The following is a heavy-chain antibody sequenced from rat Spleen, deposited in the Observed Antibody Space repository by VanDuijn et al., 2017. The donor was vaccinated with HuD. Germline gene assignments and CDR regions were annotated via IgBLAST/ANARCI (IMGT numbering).Heavy chain of an antibody. CDR2: ISYEGSST. CDR3: TTYYYSSYIYVGWFAY. Sequence: EVQLVESDGGLVQPGRSLQLSCVASGFTFSDYGMNWIRQAPGKGLEWVASISYEGSSTYYGDSVKGRFTISRDTAKSTLYLQMDSLRSEDSATYYCTTYYYSSYIYVGWFAYWGQGVMVTVSS. J-gene: IGHJ2*01. V-gene: IGHV5-29*01. CDR1: GFTFSDYG. D-gene: IGHD1-2*01.